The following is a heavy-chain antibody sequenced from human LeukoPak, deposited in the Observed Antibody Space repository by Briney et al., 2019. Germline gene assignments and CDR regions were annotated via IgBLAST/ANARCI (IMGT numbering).Heavy chain of an antibody. J-gene: IGHJ4*02. CDR3: ARTAAAGFASDY. D-gene: IGHD6-13*01. V-gene: IGHV4-34*01. CDR1: GGSFSGYY. Sequence: SETLSLTCAVYGGSFSGYYWSWIRQPPGKGLEWIGEINHSGSTNYNPSLKSRVTISVDTSKNQFSLKLSSVTAADTAVYYCARTAAAGFASDYWGQGTLVAVSS. CDR2: INHSGST.